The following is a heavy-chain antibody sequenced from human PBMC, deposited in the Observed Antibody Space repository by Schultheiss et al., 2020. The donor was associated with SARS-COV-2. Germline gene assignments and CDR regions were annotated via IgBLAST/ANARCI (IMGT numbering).Heavy chain of an antibody. CDR2: ISSNGGST. J-gene: IGHJ4*02. CDR1: GFTFSSYA. CDR3: ARGRRYSYGFSDY. V-gene: IGHV3-64*01. Sequence: GGSLRLSCAASGFTFSSYAMHWVRQAPGKGLEYVSAISSNGGSTYYANSVKGRFTISRDNAKNSLYLQMNSLRAEDTAVYYCARGRRYSYGFSDYWGQGTLVTVSS. D-gene: IGHD5-18*01.